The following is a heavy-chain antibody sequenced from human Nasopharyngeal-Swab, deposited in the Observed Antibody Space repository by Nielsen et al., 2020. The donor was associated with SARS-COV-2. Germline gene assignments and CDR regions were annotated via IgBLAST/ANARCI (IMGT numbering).Heavy chain of an antibody. J-gene: IGHJ3*02. V-gene: IGHV3-30*02. Sequence: GESLKISCAASGFTFSSNAMHWVRQAPGKGLEWVAFIWHGGSRKHYADSLKGRFTISRDNSKNTLDLQMNSLRADDTALYYCAREGGGGYLGGDFDIWGQGTMVTVSS. D-gene: IGHD2-15*01. CDR1: GFTFSSNA. CDR3: AREGGGGYLGGDFDI. CDR2: IWHGGSRK.